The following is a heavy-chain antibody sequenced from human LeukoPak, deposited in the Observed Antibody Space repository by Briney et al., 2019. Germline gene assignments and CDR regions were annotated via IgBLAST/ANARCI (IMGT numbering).Heavy chain of an antibody. CDR2: FYYTGST. CDR3: SRGTPGYCSSSTTCNWRYLDV. V-gene: IGHV4-59*01. CDR1: GGSITNYY. Sequence: SETLSLTCTVSGGSITNYYWSWIRQTPGEGLEWIGYFYYTGSTNYNPSLNPSLKSRVTISVDTSKNQFSLRLNSVTAADTALYYCSRGTPGYCSSSTTCNWRYLDVWGKGTTVTVSS. J-gene: IGHJ6*03. D-gene: IGHD2-2*03.